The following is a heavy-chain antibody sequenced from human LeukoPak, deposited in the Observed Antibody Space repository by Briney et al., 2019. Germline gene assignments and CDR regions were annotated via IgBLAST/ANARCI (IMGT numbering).Heavy chain of an antibody. CDR3: ARVEWFGGSWFFDY. D-gene: IGHD3-10*01. Sequence: SETLSLTCTVSGGSISSYYWSWIRQPPGKGLEGIGYIYYSGSTNYNPSLKSRVTISVDTSKNQFSLKLSSVTAADTAVYYCARVEWFGGSWFFDYWGQGTLVTVSS. CDR2: IYYSGST. V-gene: IGHV4-59*01. J-gene: IGHJ4*02. CDR1: GGSISSYY.